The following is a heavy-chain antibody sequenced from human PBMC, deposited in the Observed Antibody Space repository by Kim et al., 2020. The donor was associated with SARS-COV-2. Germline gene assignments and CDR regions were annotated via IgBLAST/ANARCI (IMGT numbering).Heavy chain of an antibody. Sequence: SETLSLTCAVYGGSFSGYYWSWIRQPPGKGLEWIGEINHSGSTNYNPSLKSRVTISVDTSKNQFSLKLSSVTAADTAVYYCARGRDGSGSLGDYWGQGTL. V-gene: IGHV4-34*01. D-gene: IGHD3-10*01. CDR3: ARGRDGSGSLGDY. CDR1: GGSFSGYY. CDR2: INHSGST. J-gene: IGHJ4*02.